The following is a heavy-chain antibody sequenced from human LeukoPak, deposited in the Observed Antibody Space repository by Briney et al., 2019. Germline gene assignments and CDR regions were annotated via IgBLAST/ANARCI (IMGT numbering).Heavy chain of an antibody. CDR1: GSIFGNYY. V-gene: IGHV3-23*01. CDR2: INGTGSTT. Sequence: GGSLRLSCEASGSIFGNYYMSWVRQAPGKGLEWVAAINGTGSTTYHADSVKGRFTISRDNSKNTLYLQMNSLRSEDTATYYCCDGMDVWGQGTTVAVSS. J-gene: IGHJ6*02. CDR3: CDGMDV.